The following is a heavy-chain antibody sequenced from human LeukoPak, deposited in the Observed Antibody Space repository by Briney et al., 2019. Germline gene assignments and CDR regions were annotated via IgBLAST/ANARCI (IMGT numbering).Heavy chain of an antibody. D-gene: IGHD2-2*01. CDR2: ISGRGST. Sequence: GGSLRLSCAASGFTFSNYAMSWVRQAPGKGLEWVATISGRGSTNYADSVKGRFTISRDNAKNTLYVQMNSLRAEDTAVYYCAKDGGSTGYFFDQWGQGTLVTVSS. CDR1: GFTFSNYA. J-gene: IGHJ4*02. CDR3: AKDGGSTGYFFDQ. V-gene: IGHV3-23*01.